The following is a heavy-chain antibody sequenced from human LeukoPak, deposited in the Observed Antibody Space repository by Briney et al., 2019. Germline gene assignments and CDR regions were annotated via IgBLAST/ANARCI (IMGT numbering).Heavy chain of an antibody. CDR1: GGSISSGGYS. CDR2: IYHSGST. Sequence: SETLSLTCAVSGGSISSGGYSWSWIRQPPGKGLEWIGYIYHSGSTYYNPSLKSRVTISVDRSKNQFSLKLSSVTAADTAVYYCARSIAAAPLAQRGWYFDYWGQGTLVTVSS. CDR3: ARSIAAAPLAQRGWYFDY. V-gene: IGHV4-30-2*01. D-gene: IGHD6-13*01. J-gene: IGHJ4*02.